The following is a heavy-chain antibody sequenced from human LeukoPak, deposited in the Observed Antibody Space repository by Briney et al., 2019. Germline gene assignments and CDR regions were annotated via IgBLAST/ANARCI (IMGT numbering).Heavy chain of an antibody. CDR3: AKSLYGGCDY. J-gene: IGHJ4*02. V-gene: IGHV3-23*01. Sequence: PGGSLRLSCAASGFTFSNYWMSWVRQAPGKGLEWVSGVNGNGGSTSYADSVKGRLTIFRDNSKNTVYLQMNSLRVEDTAVYYCAKSLYGGCDYWGQGTVVTVSS. D-gene: IGHD3-16*02. CDR2: VNGNGGST. CDR1: GFTFSNYW.